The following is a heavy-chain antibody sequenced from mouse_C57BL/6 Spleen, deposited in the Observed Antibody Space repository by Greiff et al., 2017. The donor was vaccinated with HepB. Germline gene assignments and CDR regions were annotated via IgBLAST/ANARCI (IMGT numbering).Heavy chain of an antibody. CDR1: GFTFSSYG. Sequence: EVKLMESGGDLVKPGGSLKLSCAASGFTFSSYGMSWVRQTPDKRLEWVATISSGGSYTYYPDSVKGRFTISRDNAKNTLYLQMSSLKSEDTAMYYCARRNWDAPYYFDYWGQGTTLTVSS. CDR2: ISSGGSYT. CDR3: ARRNWDAPYYFDY. V-gene: IGHV5-6*02. J-gene: IGHJ2*01. D-gene: IGHD4-1*01.